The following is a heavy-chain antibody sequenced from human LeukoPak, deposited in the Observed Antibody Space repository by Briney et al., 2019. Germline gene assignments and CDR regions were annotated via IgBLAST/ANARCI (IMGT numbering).Heavy chain of an antibody. CDR2: ISSDGGST. V-gene: IGHV3-64*01. D-gene: IGHD3-10*01. CDR1: GFTFSSYA. Sequence: GGSLRLSCADSGFTFSSYAMHWVRQAPGKGLEYVSAISSDGGSTYYANSVKGRFTISRDNSKNTLYLQMGSLRAEDMAVYYCARGTHYYGSGSYYNEPLDYWGQGTLVTVSS. CDR3: ARGTHYYGSGSYYNEPLDY. J-gene: IGHJ4*02.